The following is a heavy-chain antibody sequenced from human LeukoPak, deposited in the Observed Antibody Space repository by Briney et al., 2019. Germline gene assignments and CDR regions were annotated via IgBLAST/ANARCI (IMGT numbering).Heavy chain of an antibody. V-gene: IGHV5-51*01. J-gene: IGHJ6*03. CDR1: GYNFGNSW. CDR3: ARKEYMVV. CDR2: IYPGDSDT. Sequence: GESLKISCKGAGYNFGNSWIAWVRQMPGKGLEWMGIIYPGDSDTKYGPSFQGQVTISADKSISTAYLQWSSLKASDSAIYYCARKEYMVVWGEGTTVTVSS.